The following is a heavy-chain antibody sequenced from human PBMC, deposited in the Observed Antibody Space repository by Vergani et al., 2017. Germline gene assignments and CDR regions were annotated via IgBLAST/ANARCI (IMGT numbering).Heavy chain of an antibody. CDR3: ANLWFGGGVVY. D-gene: IGHD3-10*01. CDR1: GGSFSGYY. Sequence: QVQLQQWGAGLLKPSETLSLTCAVYGGSFSGYYWSLIRQPPGKGLEWIGEINHSGNTNYNPSLKSRVTISVDTSKNQFSLNLSSVTAADTAVYYCANLWFGGGVVYWGQGTLVTVSS. CDR2: INHSGNT. V-gene: IGHV4-34*01. J-gene: IGHJ4*02.